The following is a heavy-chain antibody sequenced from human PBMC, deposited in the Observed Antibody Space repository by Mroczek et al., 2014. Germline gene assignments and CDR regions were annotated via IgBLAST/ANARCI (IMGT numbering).Heavy chain of an antibody. J-gene: IGHJ3*02. CDR3: ARTGYSSFGPKGAFDI. CDR2: INHSGST. V-gene: IGHV4-34*01. D-gene: IGHD6-19*01. CDR1: GGSFSGYY. Sequence: QVQLQQWGAGLLKPSETLSLTCAVYGGSFSGYYWSWIRQPPGKGLEWIGEINHSGSTNYNPSLKSRVTISVDTSKNQFSLKLSSVTAADTAVYYCARTGYSSFGPKGAFDIWGQGTMVTVSS.